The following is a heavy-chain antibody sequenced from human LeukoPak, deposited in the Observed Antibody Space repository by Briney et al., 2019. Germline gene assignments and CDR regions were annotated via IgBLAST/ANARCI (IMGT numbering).Heavy chain of an antibody. CDR1: GGSISSYY. CDR3: GRREYYYDSSGYLARYYFDY. Sequence: PSETLSLTCTVSGGSISSYYWSWIRQPPGKGLEWIGYIYSSGSTNYNPSLKSRVTISVDTSKNQFSLKLSSVTAADAAVYYCGRREYYYDSSGYLARYYFDYWGQGTLVTVSS. V-gene: IGHV4-4*09. CDR2: IYSSGST. J-gene: IGHJ4*02. D-gene: IGHD3-22*01.